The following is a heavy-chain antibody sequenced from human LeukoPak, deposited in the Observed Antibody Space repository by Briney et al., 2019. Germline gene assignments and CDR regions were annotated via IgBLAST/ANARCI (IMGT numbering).Heavy chain of an antibody. J-gene: IGHJ3*02. CDR2: IYHSGST. CDR3: PKDHTVRDSSGYYRPQYAFDN. V-gene: IGHV4-38-2*02. CDR1: GYSLSSGYY. D-gene: IGHD3-22*01. Sequence: SETLSLTCTVSGYSLSSGYYWGWIRQPPPKELEWIGSIYHSGSTYYNPSLKSRVTISVDTSVKQFSLKLSSVTAADTAVYYCPKDHTVRDSSGYYRPQYAFDNWGQGTMVTVSS.